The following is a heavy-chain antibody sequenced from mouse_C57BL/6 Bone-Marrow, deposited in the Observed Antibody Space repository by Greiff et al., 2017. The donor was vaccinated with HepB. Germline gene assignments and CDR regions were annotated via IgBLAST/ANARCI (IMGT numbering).Heavy chain of an antibody. Sequence: QVQLQQSDAELVKPGASVKISCKVSGYTFTDHTIHWMKQRPEQGLEWIGYIYPRDGSTKYNEKFKGKATLTADKSSSTAYMQLNSLTSEDCAVYVCARAGTYDSNLDYWGQGTTLTVSA. CDR3: ARAGTYDSNLDY. D-gene: IGHD2-5*01. CDR2: IYPRDGST. V-gene: IGHV1-78*01. J-gene: IGHJ2*01. CDR1: GYTFTDHT.